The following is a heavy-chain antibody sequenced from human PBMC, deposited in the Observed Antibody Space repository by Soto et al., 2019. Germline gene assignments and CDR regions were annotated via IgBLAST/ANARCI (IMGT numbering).Heavy chain of an antibody. CDR2: IYYSGST. J-gene: IGHJ4*02. Sequence: PSETLSLTCTVSGGSISSSSYYWGWIRQPPGKGLEWIGYIYYSGSTYYNPSLKSRVTISVDTSKNQFSLNLSSVTAADTAVYYCARSIVDIVLVPARIDYWGQGTLVTVSS. D-gene: IGHD2-2*03. CDR1: GGSISSSSYY. CDR3: ARSIVDIVLVPARIDY. V-gene: IGHV4-30-4*08.